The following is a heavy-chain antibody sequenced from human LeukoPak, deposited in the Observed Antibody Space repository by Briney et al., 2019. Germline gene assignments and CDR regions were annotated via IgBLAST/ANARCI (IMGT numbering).Heavy chain of an antibody. CDR1: GYTFTGYY. CDR2: INPNSGGT. V-gene: IGHV1-2*02. D-gene: IGHD4-11*01. J-gene: IGHJ2*01. CDR3: ARHDYNPNWYFDL. Sequence: GASVKVSCKASGYTFTGYYMHWVRQAPGQGLEWMGWINPNSGGTNYAQKFQGRVTMTRDTSISTAYMELSRLRSDDTAVYYCARHDYNPNWYFDLWGRGTLSLSPQ.